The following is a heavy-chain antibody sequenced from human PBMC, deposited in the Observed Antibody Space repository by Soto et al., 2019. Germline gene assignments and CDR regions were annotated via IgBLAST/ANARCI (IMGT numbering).Heavy chain of an antibody. V-gene: IGHV4-61*01. CDR3: ARVMATIKGNWFDP. J-gene: IGHJ5*02. Sequence: SETLTLTCTVSGGSVSSGRYYWTWIRPPPGKGLEWIGYIYYSGSTNYNPALKSRVTILVDTSKNQFSLKLSSVTAADTAVYYCARVMATIKGNWFDPWGQGTLVTVSS. D-gene: IGHD5-12*01. CDR1: GGSVSSGRYY. CDR2: IYYSGST.